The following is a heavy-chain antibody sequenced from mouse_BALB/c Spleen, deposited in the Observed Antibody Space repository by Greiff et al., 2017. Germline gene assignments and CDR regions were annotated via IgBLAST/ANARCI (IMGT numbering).Heavy chain of an antibody. Sequence: LVKTGASVKISCKASGYSFTGYYMHWVKQSHGKSLEWIGYISCYNGATSYNQKFKGKATFTVDTSSSTAYMQFNSLTSEDSAVYYWARGETMITTRAMDYWGQGTSVTVST. D-gene: IGHD2-4*01. V-gene: IGHV1S34*01. CDR1: GYSFTGYY. CDR3: ARGETMITTRAMDY. CDR2: ISCYNGAT. J-gene: IGHJ4*01.